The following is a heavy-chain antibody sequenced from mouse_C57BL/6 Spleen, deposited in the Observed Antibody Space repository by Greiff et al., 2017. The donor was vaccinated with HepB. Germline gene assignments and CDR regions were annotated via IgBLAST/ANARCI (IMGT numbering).Heavy chain of an antibody. Sequence: QVQLQQPGAELVRPGSSVKLSCKASGYNFTSYWLHGVKQRPIQGLEWIGNIDPSDSETHYNQKFKDKATLTVDKSSSAAYMQLSSLTSEDSAVYYCARVGGSSYGAYWGQGTLVTVSA. D-gene: IGHD1-1*01. CDR3: ARVGGSSYGAY. CDR2: IDPSDSET. J-gene: IGHJ3*01. CDR1: GYNFTSYW. V-gene: IGHV1-52*01.